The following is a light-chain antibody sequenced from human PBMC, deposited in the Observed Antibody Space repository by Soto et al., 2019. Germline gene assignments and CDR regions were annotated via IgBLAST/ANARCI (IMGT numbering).Light chain of an antibody. CDR3: QQRSTWPLT. CDR1: QSVGSY. V-gene: IGKV3-11*01. Sequence: EIVLTQSPATLSLSPGERATLSCRTSQSVGSYLAWYQQIPGQAARLLFHDASNRAAGIPARFSGSWSGSDFTLTISSLESEEFAVYDCQQRSTWPLTFGQGTKVEIK. J-gene: IGKJ1*01. CDR2: DAS.